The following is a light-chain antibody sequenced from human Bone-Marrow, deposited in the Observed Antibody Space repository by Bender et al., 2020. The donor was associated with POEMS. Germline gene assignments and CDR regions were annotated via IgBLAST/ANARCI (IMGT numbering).Light chain of an antibody. CDR1: SSYIGNYNF. V-gene: IGLV2-8*01. CDR3: SSYTSSSTYV. Sequence: QSALTQPPSASGSPGQSVTISCTGTSSYIGNYNFVSWYQQHPGKAPKLMIYEVTKRPSGVPDRFSGSKSGNTASLTVSGLQAEDEADYYCSSYTSSSTYVFGAGTKVTVL. CDR2: EVT. J-gene: IGLJ1*01.